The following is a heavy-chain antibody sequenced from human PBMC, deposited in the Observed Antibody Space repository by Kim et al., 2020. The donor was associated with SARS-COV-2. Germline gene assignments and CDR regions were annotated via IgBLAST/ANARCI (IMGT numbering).Heavy chain of an antibody. J-gene: IGHJ4*02. CDR1: Y. D-gene: IGHD4-4*01. V-gene: IGHV4-59*08. Sequence: YGSWIRTPPGKGLEWIGYLFYSASTNYNPSLKSRVTMSVDTSKNQFSLKLSSVTAADTAVYFCVRYSRSMSTALWGQGALVIVSS. CDR2: LFYSAST. CDR3: VRYSRSMSTAL.